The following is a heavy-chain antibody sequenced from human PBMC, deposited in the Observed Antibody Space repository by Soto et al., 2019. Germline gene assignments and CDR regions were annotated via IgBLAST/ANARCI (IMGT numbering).Heavy chain of an antibody. D-gene: IGHD3-3*01. V-gene: IGHV3-23*01. CDR1: GFTFSSSA. CDR2: ITASGGST. Sequence: GSLRLSCAASGFTFSSSAMAWVRQAPGEGLEWVSAITASGGSTFYADSVKGRFIISRDNSKKTMYLQMSSLRGEDTAVYFCVKRGWDGDDDNFDFWDWGQGALVTVSS. J-gene: IGHJ4*02. CDR3: VKRGWDGDDDNFDFWD.